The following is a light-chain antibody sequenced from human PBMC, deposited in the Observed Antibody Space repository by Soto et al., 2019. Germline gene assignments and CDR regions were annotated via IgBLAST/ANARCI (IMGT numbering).Light chain of an antibody. CDR1: QAISNS. J-gene: IGKJ5*01. Sequence: IHMTQSPSSLSASMVYRVASTFLASQAISNSLAWYQQKPGKPPHLLIYAASTLQSGVPSRFSGSGSGTDFTLTISGLQPEDLATYYCQSYNTARPTFGQGTRLEI. CDR2: AAS. CDR3: QSYNTARPT. V-gene: IGKV1-27*01.